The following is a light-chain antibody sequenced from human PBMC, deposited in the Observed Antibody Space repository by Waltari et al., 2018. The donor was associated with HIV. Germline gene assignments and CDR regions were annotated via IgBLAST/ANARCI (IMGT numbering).Light chain of an antibody. CDR3: YSTDGSSNQGV. Sequence: SYELTQPPSVSVSPGQTARITCSGDALPKQYAYWYQQKSGQAPVLVIYEDSERPSGSPDGCSGGSSSTITTMTISSAQVEDEADYYCYSTDGSSNQGVFGGGTKLTVL. J-gene: IGLJ2*01. V-gene: IGLV3-10*01. CDR2: EDS. CDR1: ALPKQY.